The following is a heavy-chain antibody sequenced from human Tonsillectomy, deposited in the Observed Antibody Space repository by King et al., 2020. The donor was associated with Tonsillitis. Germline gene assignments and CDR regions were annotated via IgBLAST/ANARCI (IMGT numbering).Heavy chain of an antibody. V-gene: IGHV3-49*03. CDR3: TRGRRD. CDR2: IRSRPSGGTT. Sequence: VQLVESGGGLVQPGRSLRISCTASGFIFGDYAINWFRQAPGKGLEWVGFIRSRPSGGTTENAASVKGRFTISRDDSKGIAYLQMNSLKTDDTAVYYCTRGRRDWGQGTLVTVSS. CDR1: GFIFGDYA. J-gene: IGHJ4*02.